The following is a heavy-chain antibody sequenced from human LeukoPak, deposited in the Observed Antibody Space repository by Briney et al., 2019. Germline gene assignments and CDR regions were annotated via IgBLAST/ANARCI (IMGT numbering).Heavy chain of an antibody. V-gene: IGHV4-59*01. CDR3: ARDCSGGSCYSGVDTAMVFDY. Sequence: SQTLSLTCTVSGGSISSYYWSWIRQPPGKGLEWLGYIYYSGSTNYNPSLKSRVTISVDTSKNQFSLKLSSVTAADTAVYYCARDCSGGSCYSGVDTAMVFDYWGQGTLVTVSS. J-gene: IGHJ4*02. D-gene: IGHD2-15*01. CDR2: IYYSGST. CDR1: GGSISSYY.